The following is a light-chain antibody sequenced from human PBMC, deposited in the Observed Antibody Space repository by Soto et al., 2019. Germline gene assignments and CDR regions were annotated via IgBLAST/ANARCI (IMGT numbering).Light chain of an antibody. CDR3: SSYTTSNTLEV. V-gene: IGLV2-14*01. J-gene: IGLJ3*02. CDR1: SSDVGGYNY. CDR2: EVS. Sequence: QSALTQPASVSGSPGQSITISCTGTSSDVGGYNYVSWYQQHPGKAPKLMIYEVSNRPSGVSNRFSGSKSGNTASLTISGLQGEDEADYYCSSYTTSNTLEVFGGVTKLTVL.